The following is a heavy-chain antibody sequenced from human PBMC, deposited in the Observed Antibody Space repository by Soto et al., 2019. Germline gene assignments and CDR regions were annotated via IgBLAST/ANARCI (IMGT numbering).Heavy chain of an antibody. CDR3: ARDGALRLEYGMDV. CDR2: ISYDGSNK. V-gene: IGHV3-30-3*01. CDR1: GFTFSSYA. Sequence: LRLSCAASGFTFSSYAMHWVRQAPGKGLEWVAVISYDGSNKYYADSVKGRFTISRDNSKNTLYLQMNSLRAEDTAVYYCARDGALRLEYGMDVWGQGTTVTVSS. J-gene: IGHJ6*02. D-gene: IGHD5-12*01.